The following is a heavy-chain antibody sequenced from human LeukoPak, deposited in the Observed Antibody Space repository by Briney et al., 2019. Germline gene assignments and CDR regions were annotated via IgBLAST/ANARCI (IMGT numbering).Heavy chain of an antibody. CDR1: GGSISSSSYY. CDR2: IYYSGST. Sequence: SETLSLTCTVSGGSISSSSYYWGWLRQPPGKGLEWIGSIYYSGSTYYNPSLKSRVTISVDTSKNQFSLKLSSVTAADTAVYYCATPIDGSGWTNDYWGQGTLVTVSS. D-gene: IGHD6-19*01. J-gene: IGHJ4*02. V-gene: IGHV4-39*01. CDR3: ATPIDGSGWTNDY.